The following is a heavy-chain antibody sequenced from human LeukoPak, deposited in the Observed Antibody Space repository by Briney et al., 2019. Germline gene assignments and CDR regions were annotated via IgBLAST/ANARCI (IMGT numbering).Heavy chain of an antibody. D-gene: IGHD6-19*01. CDR2: ISGSGGST. V-gene: IGHV3-23*01. J-gene: IGHJ4*02. CDR1: GFTFSSYA. CDR3: AKLDSSGWYAFDY. Sequence: QTGGSLRLSCAASGFTFSSYAMSWVRQAPGKGLEWVSAISGSGGSTYYADSVKGRFTISRDNSKNTLYLQMNSLGAEDTAVYYCAKLDSSGWYAFDYWGQGTLVTVSS.